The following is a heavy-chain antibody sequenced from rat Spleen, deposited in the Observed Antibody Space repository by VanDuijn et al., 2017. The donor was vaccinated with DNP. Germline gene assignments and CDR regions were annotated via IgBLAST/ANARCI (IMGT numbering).Heavy chain of an antibody. CDR2: FNKDSSTI. CDR3: AKGPNFGGWSDYFDY. D-gene: IGHD1-11*01. CDR1: GFNFNDHW. V-gene: IGHV4-2*01. J-gene: IGHJ2*01. Sequence: EVKLVESGGGLVQPGRSLKLSCAASGFNFNDHWMGWVRQAPGKGLERIGEFNKDSSTINYTPSLKDKFTISRDNAQNTLYLQMSKLGSEDTAIYYCAKGPNFGGWSDYFDYWGQGVMVTVSS.